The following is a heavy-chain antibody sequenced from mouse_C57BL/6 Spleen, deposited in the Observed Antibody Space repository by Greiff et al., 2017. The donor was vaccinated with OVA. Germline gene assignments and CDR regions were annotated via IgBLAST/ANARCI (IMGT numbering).Heavy chain of an antibody. J-gene: IGHJ2*01. CDR2: INPSNGGT. D-gene: IGHD2-2*01. Sequence: QVQLQQPGTELVKPGASVKLSCKASGYTFTSYWMHWVKQRPGQGLEWIGDINPSNGGTSYTEQFTSKATLTVDKSSSTAYMQLSSLTSEDSAVYYCASYGYDAHFDYWGQGTTLTVSS. CDR3: ASYGYDAHFDY. CDR1: GYTFTSYW. V-gene: IGHV1-53*01.